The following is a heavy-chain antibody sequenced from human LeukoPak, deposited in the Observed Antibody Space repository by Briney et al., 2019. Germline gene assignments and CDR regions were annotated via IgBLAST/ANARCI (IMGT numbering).Heavy chain of an antibody. CDR2: ISGSSSYI. J-gene: IGHJ4*02. CDR1: GFTFSSYS. CDR3: ARYVVYGSGKYYFDY. D-gene: IGHD3-10*01. Sequence: GGSLRLSCAASGFTFSSYSVNWVRQAPGKGLEWVSSISGSSSYIDYADSVKGRFTISRDNAKSSLYLQMSSLRAEDTAVYYCARYVVYGSGKYYFDYWGQGTLVTVSS. V-gene: IGHV3-21*01.